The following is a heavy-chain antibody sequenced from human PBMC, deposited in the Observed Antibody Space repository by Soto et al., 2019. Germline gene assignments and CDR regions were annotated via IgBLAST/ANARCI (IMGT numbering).Heavy chain of an antibody. Sequence: PSETLSLTCTVSGGSISSYYWSWIRQPPGKGLEWIGYISYSGNANYNPSLKSRVTISVDTSKNQFSLKLSSVTAADTAVYYCARHAGDYIYYYYYYYMGVWGKGTTVTVAS. CDR2: ISYSGNA. CDR1: GGSISSYY. V-gene: IGHV4-59*08. J-gene: IGHJ6*03. CDR3: ARHAGDYIYYYYYYYMGV. D-gene: IGHD4-17*01.